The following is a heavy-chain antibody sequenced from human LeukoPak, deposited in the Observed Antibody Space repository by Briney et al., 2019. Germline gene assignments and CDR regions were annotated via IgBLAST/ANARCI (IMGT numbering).Heavy chain of an antibody. CDR3: ARSITLRDAFDI. CDR2: INPNSGGST. Sequence: GASVKVSCKASGYTFTGYYMHWVRQAPGQGLEWMGWINPNSGGSTNYAQKFQGRVTMTRDMSTSTVYMEVSSLRSEDTAVYYCARSITLRDAFDIWGQGTMVTVSS. J-gene: IGHJ3*02. V-gene: IGHV1-46*01. CDR1: GYTFTGYY.